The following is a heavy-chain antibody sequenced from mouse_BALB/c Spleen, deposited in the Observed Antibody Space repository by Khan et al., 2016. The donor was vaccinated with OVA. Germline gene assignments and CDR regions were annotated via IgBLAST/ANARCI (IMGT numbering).Heavy chain of an antibody. D-gene: IGHD2-14*01. CDR2: INTYTGEP. V-gene: IGHV9-3-1*01. J-gene: IGHJ4*01. CDR1: GYTFTNYG. CDR3: ARKYYRYDGMDY. Sequence: QIQLVQSGPELKKPGETVKISCKASGYTFTNYGMNWVKQAPGKGLKWMGWINTYTGEPTYADDFKGRFAFSLETSASTAYLPINNLKNEDTAKDCCARKYYRYDGMDYWGQGTSVTVSS.